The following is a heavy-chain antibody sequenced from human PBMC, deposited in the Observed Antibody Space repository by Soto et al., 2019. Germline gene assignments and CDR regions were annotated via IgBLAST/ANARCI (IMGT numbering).Heavy chain of an antibody. CDR2: IYYSGST. CDR1: GGSISSGGYY. CDR3: ARDLPGGPGYSSPN. D-gene: IGHD6-19*01. Sequence: PSETLSLTCTVSGGSISSGGYYWSWIRQHPGKGLEWIGYIYYSGSTYYNPSLKSRVTISVDTSKNQFSLKLSSVTAADTAVYYCARDLPGGPGYSSPNWGQGTLVTVSS. V-gene: IGHV4-31*03. J-gene: IGHJ4*02.